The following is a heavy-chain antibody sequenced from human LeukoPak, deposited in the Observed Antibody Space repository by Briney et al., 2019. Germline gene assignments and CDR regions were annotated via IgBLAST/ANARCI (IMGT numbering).Heavy chain of an antibody. D-gene: IGHD3-22*01. V-gene: IGHV4-34*01. CDR2: INHSGST. Sequence: SETLSLTCAVYGGSFSGYYWSWIRQPPGKGLEWIGEINHSGSTNYNPSLKSRVTISVDTSKNQFSLKLSSVTAADTAVYYCARGPNTYYYDSSGYYSPWGQGTLVTVSS. CDR3: ARGPNTYYYDSSGYYSP. J-gene: IGHJ5*02. CDR1: GGSFSGYY.